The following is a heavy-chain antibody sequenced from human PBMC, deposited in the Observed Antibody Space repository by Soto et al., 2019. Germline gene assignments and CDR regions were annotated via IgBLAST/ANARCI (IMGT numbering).Heavy chain of an antibody. V-gene: IGHV3-9*01. D-gene: IGHD1-26*01. J-gene: IGHJ4*02. Sequence: EVQLVESGGGLVQPGRSLRLSCAASGFTFDDHAMHWVRQAPGKGLEWVSGISWNSGSIGYADSVKGRFTISRDNAKNSLYLQMNSLRAEDTALYYCAKAMGSIKILPVASLDYLDYWGQGTLVTVSS. CDR1: GFTFDDHA. CDR3: AKAMGSIKILPVASLDYLDY. CDR2: ISWNSGSI.